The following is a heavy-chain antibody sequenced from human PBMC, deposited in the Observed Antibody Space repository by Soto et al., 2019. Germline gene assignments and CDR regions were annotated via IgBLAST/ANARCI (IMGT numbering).Heavy chain of an antibody. Sequence: QVQLVESGGGVVQPGTSPRLSCAASGFTLSTYGMHWVRQAPGKGLEWVAVISFDGSNKYYADSVKGRFTISRDTSKNTLFLQMNSLRPEDTAVYYCARACYGGNSGFEAFDVWGQGTMVTVSS. CDR3: ARACYGGNSGFEAFDV. CDR2: ISFDGSNK. V-gene: IGHV3-30*03. CDR1: GFTLSTYG. D-gene: IGHD4-17*01. J-gene: IGHJ3*01.